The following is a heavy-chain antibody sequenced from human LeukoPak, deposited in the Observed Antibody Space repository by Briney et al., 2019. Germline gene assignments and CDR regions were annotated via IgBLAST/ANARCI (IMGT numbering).Heavy chain of an antibody. V-gene: IGHV1-18*01. CDR3: ARGSVPYYDFWSGYYPSWFDP. Sequence: ASVKVSCKASGYTFTSYGISWVRQAPGQGLEWMGWISAYNGNTNYAQKLQGRVTMTTDTSTSTAYMELRSLRSDDTVVYYCARGSVPYYDFWSGYYPSWFDPWGQGTLVTVSS. CDR2: ISAYNGNT. J-gene: IGHJ5*02. CDR1: GYTFTSYG. D-gene: IGHD3-3*01.